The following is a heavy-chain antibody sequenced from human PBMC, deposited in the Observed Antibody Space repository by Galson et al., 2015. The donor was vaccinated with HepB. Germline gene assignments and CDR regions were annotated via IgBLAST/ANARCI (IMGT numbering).Heavy chain of an antibody. V-gene: IGHV3-74*01. D-gene: IGHD7-27*01. Sequence: SLRLSCAASGFTFSSYWMHWVRQVPGKGLVWVSRFNSDGSSTTYADSVKGRFTISRDSAKKTMYLQMNGLRAEDTAVYYCASSSLGTAYYYGMDVWGQGTTVIVSS. CDR2: FNSDGSST. CDR1: GFTFSSYW. J-gene: IGHJ6*02. CDR3: ASSSLGTAYYYGMDV.